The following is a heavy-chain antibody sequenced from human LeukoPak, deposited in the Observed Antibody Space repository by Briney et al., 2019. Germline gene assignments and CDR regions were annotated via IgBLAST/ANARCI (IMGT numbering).Heavy chain of an antibody. CDR1: GGSFSGYY. Sequence: SETLSLTCAVYGGSFSGYYWSWIRQPAGKGLEWIGRIYSSGSTNYNPSLKSRVSMSVDTSKNQFSLKLTSVTAADTAVYYCARGGKATVVTMWGQGILVTVSS. CDR3: ARGGKATVVTM. V-gene: IGHV4-59*10. CDR2: IYSSGST. D-gene: IGHD4-23*01. J-gene: IGHJ4*02.